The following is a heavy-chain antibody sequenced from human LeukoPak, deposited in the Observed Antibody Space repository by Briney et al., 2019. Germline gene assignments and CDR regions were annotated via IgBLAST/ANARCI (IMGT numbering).Heavy chain of an antibody. J-gene: IGHJ4*02. V-gene: IGHV1-69*05. CDR3: ARSPSKSLGTIFGVVIYYFDY. CDR2: IIPIFGTA. Sequence: SVKVSCKASGGTFSSYAISWVRQAPGQGLEWMGGIIPIFGTANYAQKFQGRVTITTDESTSTAYMELSSLRSEDTAVYYCARSPSKSLGTIFGVVIYYFDYWGQGTLVTVSS. D-gene: IGHD3-3*01. CDR1: GGTFSSYA.